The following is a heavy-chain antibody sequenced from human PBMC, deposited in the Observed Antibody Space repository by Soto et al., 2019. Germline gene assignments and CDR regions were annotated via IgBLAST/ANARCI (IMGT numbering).Heavy chain of an antibody. Sequence: ASVKVSCKASGYTFTSYAMHWVRQAPGQRLEWMGWINAGNGNTKYSQKFQGRVTITRDTSASTAYMELSSLRSEDTAVYYCARAPKLQLWYPASGMDVWGQGTTVTVSS. V-gene: IGHV1-3*01. CDR3: ARAPKLQLWYPASGMDV. CDR1: GYTFTSYA. J-gene: IGHJ6*02. D-gene: IGHD5-18*01. CDR2: INAGNGNT.